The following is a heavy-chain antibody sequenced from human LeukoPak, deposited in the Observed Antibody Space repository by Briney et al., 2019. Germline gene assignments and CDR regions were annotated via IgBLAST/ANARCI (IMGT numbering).Heavy chain of an antibody. CDR2: IYYSGST. CDR1: GGSINSSGYY. CDR3: ARQNVWGSYRIDY. V-gene: IGHV4-39*01. D-gene: IGHD3-16*02. J-gene: IGHJ4*02. Sequence: SETLSLTCTVSGGSINSSGYYWGWLRQPPGKGLDWIGSIYYSGSTYYNPSLKSRVTISVDTSKNQFSLKLSSVTAADTAVYYCARQNVWGSYRIDYWGPGTLVTVSS.